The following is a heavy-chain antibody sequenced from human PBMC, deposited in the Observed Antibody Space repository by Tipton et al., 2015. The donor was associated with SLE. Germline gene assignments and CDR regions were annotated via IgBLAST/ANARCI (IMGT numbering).Heavy chain of an antibody. Sequence: TLSLTCAVSGGSISSGGYSWSWIRRPPGKGLEWIGYIYHSGSTYYNPSLKSRVTISVDTSKNQFSLKLSSVTAADTAVYYCAKRFGSGAFDIWGQGTMVTVSS. D-gene: IGHD3-10*01. CDR1: GGSISSGGYS. CDR3: AKRFGSGAFDI. J-gene: IGHJ3*02. CDR2: IYHSGST. V-gene: IGHV4-30-2*01.